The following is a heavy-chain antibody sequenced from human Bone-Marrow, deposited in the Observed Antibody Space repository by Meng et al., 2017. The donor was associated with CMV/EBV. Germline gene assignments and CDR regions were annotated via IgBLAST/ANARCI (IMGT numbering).Heavy chain of an antibody. J-gene: IGHJ6*02. CDR1: GFIFGDYG. CDR3: AREWYRNDYYYGMDF. CDR2: ISWNGVIT. Sequence: GESLKISCAASGFIFGDYGMAWVRQVPGKGLEWLSSISWNGVITGYADSVKARFTISRDNAKNSLYVQMNSLRVEDTALYYCAREWYRNDYYYGMDFWGPGNTVNFSS. V-gene: IGHV3-20*04. D-gene: IGHD6-13*01.